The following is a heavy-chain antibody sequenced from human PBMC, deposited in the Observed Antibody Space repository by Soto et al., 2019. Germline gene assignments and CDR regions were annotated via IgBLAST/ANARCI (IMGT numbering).Heavy chain of an antibody. Sequence: PGESLKTSCKGSGCSFTSYWIGWVRLMPGEGLAWLGVVYAGDSETRYSAACRCQVTISDDKSISTVHLQWSRLGASDGAMSYCARSASNACQFSEYWGQGTLVTVSS. CDR3: ARSASNACQFSEY. J-gene: IGHJ4*02. CDR1: GCSFTSYW. V-gene: IGHV5-51*01. CDR2: VYAGDSET. D-gene: IGHD4-4*01.